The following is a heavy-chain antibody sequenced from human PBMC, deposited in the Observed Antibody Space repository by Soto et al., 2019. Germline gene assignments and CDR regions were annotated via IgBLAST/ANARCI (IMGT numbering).Heavy chain of an antibody. CDR2: TYYRSKWYN. V-gene: IGHV6-1*01. D-gene: IGHD3-10*01. J-gene: IGHJ6*03. CDR1: GDSFSSNSAA. CDR3: ARDKLGVRGVIINYYYYYMDV. Sequence: SQTLSLTCAISGDSFSSNSAAWNWIRQSPSRGLEWLGRTYYRSKWYNDYAVSVKSRITINPDTSKNQFSLQLNSVTPEDTAVYYCARDKLGVRGVIINYYYYYMDVWGKGTTVTVSS.